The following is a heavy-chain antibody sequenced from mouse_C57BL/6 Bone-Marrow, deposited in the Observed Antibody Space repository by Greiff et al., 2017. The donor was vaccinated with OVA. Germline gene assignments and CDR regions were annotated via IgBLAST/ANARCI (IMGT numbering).Heavy chain of an antibody. CDR2: IYPGSGNT. CDR3: ARRLYYSKPYYYAMDY. V-gene: IGHV1-76*01. CDR1: GYTFTDYY. D-gene: IGHD2-5*01. Sequence: VQLVESGAELVRPGASVKLSCKASGYTFTDYYINWVKQRPGQGLEWIARIYPGSGNTYYNEKFKSKATLTVDKSSSTAYMQLSSLTSEDSAVYYCARRLYYSKPYYYAMDYWGQGTSVTVSS. J-gene: IGHJ4*01.